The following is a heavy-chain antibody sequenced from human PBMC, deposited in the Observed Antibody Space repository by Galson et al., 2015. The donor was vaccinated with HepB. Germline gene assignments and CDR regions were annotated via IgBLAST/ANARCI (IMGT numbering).Heavy chain of an antibody. D-gene: IGHD3-22*01. V-gene: IGHV3-53*01. CDR2: IYSGGNT. Sequence: SLRLSCAASGFTVSSNYMSWVRQAPGKGLEWVSVIYSGGNTYYADSVKGRFTFSRDNSKNTLYLQMNSLRAEDTAVYYCAKDGRGGATMIVVVLFDYWGQGTLVTVSS. CDR3: AKDGRGGATMIVVVLFDY. CDR1: GFTVSSNY. J-gene: IGHJ4*02.